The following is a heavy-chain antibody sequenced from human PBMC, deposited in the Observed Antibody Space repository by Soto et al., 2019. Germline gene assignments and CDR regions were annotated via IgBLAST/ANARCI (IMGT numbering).Heavy chain of an antibody. CDR1: GYTFTTYG. CDR2: ISTNSGET. CDR3: ASLYYYYDSESYPGMYV. V-gene: IGHV1-18*01. Sequence: ASVTVSCKASGYTFTTYGISWVRQAPGQGIEKMGWISTNSGETHNATKLQGRVTITTDTSTRTTYKEMRSLRSDDTAMYNNASLYYYYDSESYPGMYVWGQGTTVTVSS. J-gene: IGHJ6*02. D-gene: IGHD3-10*01.